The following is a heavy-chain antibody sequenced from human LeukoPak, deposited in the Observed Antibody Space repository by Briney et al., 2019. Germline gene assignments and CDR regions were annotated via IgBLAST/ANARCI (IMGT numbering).Heavy chain of an antibody. CDR1: GYTFTSYG. J-gene: IGHJ4*02. CDR3: ARGAPGSYCSGGSCPYFDY. Sequence: ASVKVSCKASGYTFTSYGIGRVRQAPGQGLERMGWISVYNGDTDYLQNLQGRLTMTTETSTSTAYMELSSLRSEDTAVYYCARGAPGSYCSGGSCPYFDYWGQGTLVSVSS. V-gene: IGHV1-18*01. CDR2: ISVYNGDT. D-gene: IGHD2-15*01.